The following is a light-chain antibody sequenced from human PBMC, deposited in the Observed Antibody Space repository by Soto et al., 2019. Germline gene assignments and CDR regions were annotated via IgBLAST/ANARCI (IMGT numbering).Light chain of an antibody. Sequence: DIQLTQSPPTLSDSVGDRVTITCRASQSIRYYLAWYQQMPGKAPKLLIYGASSLQSGVPSRFSGSGSGTEFTLTISSLQPDDFATYFCQHHNSYSQTFGQGTKVDI. CDR1: QSIRYY. CDR3: QHHNSYSQT. V-gene: IGKV1-5*01. J-gene: IGKJ1*01. CDR2: GAS.